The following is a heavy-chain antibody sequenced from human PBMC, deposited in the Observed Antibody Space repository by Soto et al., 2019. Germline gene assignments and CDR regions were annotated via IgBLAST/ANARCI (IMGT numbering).Heavy chain of an antibody. D-gene: IGHD1-7*01. V-gene: IGHV1-8*01. CDR2: MNPNSGNT. J-gene: IGHJ4*02. CDR3: AIELELPDTFDY. Sequence: GASVKVSCKASGYTFTSYDINWVRQATGQGLEWMGWMNPNSGNTGYAQKFQGRVTMTRNTSISTAYMELSSLRSEDTAVYYCAIELELPDTFDYWGQGTLVTVSS. CDR1: GYTFTSYD.